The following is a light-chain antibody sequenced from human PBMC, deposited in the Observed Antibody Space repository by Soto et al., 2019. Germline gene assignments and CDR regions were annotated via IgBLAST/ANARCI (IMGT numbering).Light chain of an antibody. CDR2: EDN. Sequence: NFMLTQPHSVSESPGKTVTISCTGSSGSIASNYVQWYQQRPGSAPTTVIYEDNQRPSGVPDRFSGSIDSSSNSASLTISGLKTEDEADYYCQSYDSSNWVFGGGTKLTVL. V-gene: IGLV6-57*02. CDR3: QSYDSSNWV. J-gene: IGLJ3*02. CDR1: SGSIASNY.